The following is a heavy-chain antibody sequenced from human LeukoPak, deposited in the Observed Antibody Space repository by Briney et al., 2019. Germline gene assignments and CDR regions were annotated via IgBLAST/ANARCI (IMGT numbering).Heavy chain of an antibody. J-gene: IGHJ5*02. D-gene: IGHD2/OR15-2a*01. CDR1: GFSLSASGVG. Sequence: ESGPTLVNPTQTLTLTCTFSGFSLSASGVGVAWIRQHPGKGLEWIGYIYYSGSTYYNPSLKSRVTMSVDTSKNQFSLKLSSVTAADTAVYYCAREVIEDWFDPWGQGTLVTVSS. V-gene: IGHV4-31*03. CDR3: AREVIEDWFDP. CDR2: IYYSGST.